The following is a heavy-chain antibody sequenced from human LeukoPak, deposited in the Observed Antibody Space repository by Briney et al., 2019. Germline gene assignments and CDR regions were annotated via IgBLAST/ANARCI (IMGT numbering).Heavy chain of an antibody. CDR1: GGSFSGYY. J-gene: IGHJ4*02. V-gene: IGHV3-23*01. CDR3: AKDLTAYCGGDCYSFDY. Sequence: ETLSLTCAVYGGSFSGYYWSWVRQAPGKGLEWVSAISGSGGSTYYADSVKGRFTISRDNSKNTLYLQMNSLRAEDTAVYYCAKDLTAYCGGDCYSFDYWGQGTLVTVSS. CDR2: ISGSGGST. D-gene: IGHD2-21*02.